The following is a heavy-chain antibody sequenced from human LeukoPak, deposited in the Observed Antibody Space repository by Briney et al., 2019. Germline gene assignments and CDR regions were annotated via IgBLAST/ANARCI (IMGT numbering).Heavy chain of an antibody. CDR2: INGRGGST. D-gene: IGHD2-2*01. CDR3: AKAGCSSTSCYATSYYYYYYYMDV. V-gene: IGHV3-23*01. Sequence: GGSLRLSCAASGFTFSSYAMSWVRQAPGKGLEWVSAINGRGGSTYYADSVKGRFTISRDNSKNTLYLQMNSLRAEDTAVYYCAKAGCSSTSCYATSYYYYYYYMDVWGKVTRVTVSS. J-gene: IGHJ6*03. CDR1: GFTFSSYA.